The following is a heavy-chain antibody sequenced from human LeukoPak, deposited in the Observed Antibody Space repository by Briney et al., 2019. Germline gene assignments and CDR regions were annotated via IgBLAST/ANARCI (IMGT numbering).Heavy chain of an antibody. CDR3: VKGKWEDNHYYFGLDV. V-gene: IGHV3-30*18. J-gene: IGHJ6*02. Sequence: PGGSLRLSCAASGFTFSKYGMHWVRQAPGKGLEWVAVVSFDSYNDYYGDSVTGRFTISRDNSKNTVDLEMNNLRPEDTAVYFCVKGKWEDNHYYFGLDVWGLGTTVIVAS. CDR2: VSFDSYND. CDR1: GFTFSKYG. D-gene: IGHD1-26*01.